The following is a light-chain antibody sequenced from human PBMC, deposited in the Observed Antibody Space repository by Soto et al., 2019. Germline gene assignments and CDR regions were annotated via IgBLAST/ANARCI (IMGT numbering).Light chain of an antibody. CDR3: CSYAGSSTVV. CDR1: SSDVGSYNL. J-gene: IGLJ2*01. Sequence: QSALTQPASVSGSPGQSITISCTGTSSDVGSYNLVSWYQQHPGKAPKLMIYEGSKRPSGVSNRFSGPKSGNTASLTISGIQADDEGDYNCCSYAGSSTVVFGGGTKLTVL. CDR2: EGS. V-gene: IGLV2-23*01.